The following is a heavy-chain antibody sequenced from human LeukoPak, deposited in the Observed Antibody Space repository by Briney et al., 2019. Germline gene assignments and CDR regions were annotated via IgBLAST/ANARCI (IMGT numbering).Heavy chain of an antibody. Sequence: GRSLRLSCAASGFTFSSYGMHWVRQAPCKGLEWVAVISYGGNNKYYADSVKGRFTISRDNSKNTLYLQMNSLRAEDTAVYYCAKDPSLYSYGTNYFDYWGQGTLVTVSS. D-gene: IGHD5-18*01. J-gene: IGHJ4*02. CDR1: GFTFSSYG. V-gene: IGHV3-30*18. CDR3: AKDPSLYSYGTNYFDY. CDR2: ISYGGNNK.